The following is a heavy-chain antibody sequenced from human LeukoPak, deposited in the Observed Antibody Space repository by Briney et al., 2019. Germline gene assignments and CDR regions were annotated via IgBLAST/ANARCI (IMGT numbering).Heavy chain of an antibody. Sequence: SVKVSCKASGGTFSSYAISWVRQAPGQGLEWMGRIIPILGIANYAQKFQGRVTITADKSTSTAYMELSSLRSEDTAVYYCARSGAHIGAFDIWGQGTMVTVSS. J-gene: IGHJ3*02. CDR3: ARSGAHIGAFDI. CDR1: GGTFSSYA. V-gene: IGHV1-69*04. D-gene: IGHD2-21*01. CDR2: IIPILGIA.